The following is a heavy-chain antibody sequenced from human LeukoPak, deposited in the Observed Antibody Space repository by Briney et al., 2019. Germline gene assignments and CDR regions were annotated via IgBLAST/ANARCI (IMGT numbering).Heavy chain of an antibody. J-gene: IGHJ4*02. CDR2: IKSKTDGGTT. CDR3: TTSPSPDEFDY. CDR1: GFTFSSSW. Sequence: GGSLRLSCAASGFTFSSSWMHWVRQAPEKGLVWVGRIKSKTDGGTTDYAAPVKGRFTISRDDSKNTLYLQMNSLKTEDTAVYYCTTSPSPDEFDYWGQGTLVTVSS. V-gene: IGHV3-15*07. D-gene: IGHD1-14*01.